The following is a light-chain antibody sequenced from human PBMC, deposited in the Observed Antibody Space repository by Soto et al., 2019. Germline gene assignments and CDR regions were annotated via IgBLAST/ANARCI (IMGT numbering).Light chain of an antibody. CDR2: DAS. CDR3: QRRSEGPVT. J-gene: IGKJ3*01. V-gene: IGKV3-11*01. Sequence: EIVLTQSPATLSLSPGERATLSCRASQSVRTSLAWYQQKPDQAPRLLIYDASNRATGIPARFSGSGAGTDFSLTISGLEPEDFAVYYCQRRSEGPVTCGPGTKLDNK. CDR1: QSVRTS.